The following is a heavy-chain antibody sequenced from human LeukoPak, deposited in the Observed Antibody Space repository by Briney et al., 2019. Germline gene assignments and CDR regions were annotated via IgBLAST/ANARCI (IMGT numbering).Heavy chain of an antibody. CDR3: VSELGQLKD. CDR2: ISDKDDST. D-gene: IGHD6-13*01. CDR1: GFTFNNYA. V-gene: IGHV3-23*01. Sequence: GGSLRLSCAASGFTFNNYAMTWVRQAPGKGLDWVSVISDKDDSTYYADSVKGRFTISRDNSKSTLYLQMNSLRAEDTAVYYCVSELGQLKDWGQGTLVTVSS. J-gene: IGHJ4*02.